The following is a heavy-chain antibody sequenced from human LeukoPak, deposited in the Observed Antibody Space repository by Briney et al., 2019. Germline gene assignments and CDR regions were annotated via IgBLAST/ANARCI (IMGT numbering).Heavy chain of an antibody. CDR2: INHSGST. CDR1: GGSFSGYY. D-gene: IGHD6-19*01. CDR3: AVSSGWPTSDY. Sequence: TSSETLSLTCAVYGGSFSGYYWSWIRQPPGKGLEWIGEINHSGSTNYNPSLKSRVTISVDTSKNQFSLKLSSVTAADTAVYYCAVSSGWPTSDYWGQGTLVTVSS. V-gene: IGHV4-34*01. J-gene: IGHJ4*02.